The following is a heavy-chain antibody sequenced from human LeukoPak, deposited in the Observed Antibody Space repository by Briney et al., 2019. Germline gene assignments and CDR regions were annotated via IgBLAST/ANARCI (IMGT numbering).Heavy chain of an antibody. D-gene: IGHD3-10*01. CDR2: IYYSGST. V-gene: IGHV4-59*08. J-gene: IGHJ3*02. CDR1: GGSISSYY. CDR3: ARQNRAFDAFDI. Sequence: SETLSLTCTVSGGSISSYYWSWIRQPPGKGLEWIGYIYYSGSTNYNPSLKGRVTISVDTSKNQFSLKLSSVTAADTAVYYCARQNRAFDAFDIWGQGTMVTVSS.